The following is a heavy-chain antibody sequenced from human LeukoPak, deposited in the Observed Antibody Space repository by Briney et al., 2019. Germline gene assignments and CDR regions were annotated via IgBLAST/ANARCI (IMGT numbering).Heavy chain of an antibody. Sequence: GGSLRLSCAASGFTFSSYAMHWVRQAPGKGLEWVANINQDGSVKYYVDSVKGRFTLSRDNAKNSLYLQMNSLRVEDTAVYYCARVTSGLDYWGQGTLVTVSS. CDR2: INQDGSVK. CDR1: GFTFSSYA. CDR3: ARVTSGLDY. V-gene: IGHV3-7*01. J-gene: IGHJ4*02.